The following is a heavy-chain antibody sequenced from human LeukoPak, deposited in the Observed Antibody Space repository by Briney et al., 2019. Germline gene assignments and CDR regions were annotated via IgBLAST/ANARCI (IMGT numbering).Heavy chain of an antibody. Sequence: GGSLRLSCVVSGFTFSDYYMFWIRQAPGKRLEWLSYISSSGARIYSADSVKDRFTSSRDNAKNSLSLQLNSLRAEDTAVYFCARGYYHAFDIWGQGTMVTVSS. J-gene: IGHJ3*02. CDR1: GFTFSDYY. CDR3: ARGYYHAFDI. D-gene: IGHD2/OR15-2a*01. CDR2: ISSSGARI. V-gene: IGHV3-11*01.